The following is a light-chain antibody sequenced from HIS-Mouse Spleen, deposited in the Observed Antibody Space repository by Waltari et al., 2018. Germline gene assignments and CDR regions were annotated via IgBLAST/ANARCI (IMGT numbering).Light chain of an antibody. V-gene: IGLV2-14*03. CDR1: SSDVGGYNY. J-gene: IGLJ2*01. Sequence: QSALTQPASVSGSPGQSITISCSGTSSDVGGYNYVSWYQQHPVKAPKLMLYDVSNRPSGVSNRFSGSKSGNTASLTISGLQAEDEADYYCSSYTSSSFNVVFGGGTKLTVL. CDR3: SSYTSSSFNVV. CDR2: DVS.